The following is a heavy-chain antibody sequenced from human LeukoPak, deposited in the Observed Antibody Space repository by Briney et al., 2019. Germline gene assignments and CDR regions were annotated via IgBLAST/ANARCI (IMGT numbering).Heavy chain of an antibody. D-gene: IGHD3-16*02. J-gene: IGHJ4*02. Sequence: GGSLRLSCAASGFTFSNYAMSWVRQAPGKGLEWVSAISGSGGSTYYADSVKGRFTISRDNSKNTLYLQMNSLRAEDTAVYYCAKEPYDYVWGSYRSTGFDYWGQGTLVTVSS. CDR3: AKEPYDYVWGSYRSTGFDY. V-gene: IGHV3-23*01. CDR1: GFTFSNYA. CDR2: ISGSGGST.